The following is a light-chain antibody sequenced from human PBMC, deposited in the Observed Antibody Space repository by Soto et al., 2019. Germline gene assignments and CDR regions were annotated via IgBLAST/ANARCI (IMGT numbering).Light chain of an antibody. Sequence: QSALTQPASMSGSPGQSITISCTGASSDVGGYNLVSWYQHHPGKVPKLMIYEVTKRPSGVSDRFSGSKSDNTASLTISGLQAEDEADYYCCAYATGSTLLFGGGTKVTVL. CDR1: SSDVGGYNL. CDR2: EVT. CDR3: CAYATGSTLL. J-gene: IGLJ3*02. V-gene: IGLV2-23*02.